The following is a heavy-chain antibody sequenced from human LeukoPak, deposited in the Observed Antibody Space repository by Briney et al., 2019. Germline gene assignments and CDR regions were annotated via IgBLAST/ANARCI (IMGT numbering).Heavy chain of an antibody. Sequence: GGSLRLSCVGSGFIFNEYSLNWVRQAPGKGPEWVSYISSRSSTIYYADSVKGRFTISRDNAKNSLYLQMNSLRAADTAVYYCARRWITIFGVVIPPDYWGQGTLVTVSS. V-gene: IGHV3-48*04. CDR3: ARRWITIFGVVIPPDY. J-gene: IGHJ4*02. D-gene: IGHD3-3*01. CDR2: ISSRSSTI. CDR1: GFIFNEYS.